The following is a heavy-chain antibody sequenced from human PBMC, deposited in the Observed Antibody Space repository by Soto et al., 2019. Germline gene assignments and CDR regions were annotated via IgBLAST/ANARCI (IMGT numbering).Heavy chain of an antibody. CDR3: ARVQDPQQSWSNYY. D-gene: IGHD6-13*01. J-gene: IGHJ4*02. Sequence: PSETLSLTCTVSGASITTYYWTWIRQRPGKGLEWIGYISYSGSTTYNASLKSRVTMSIDTSKNQFSLKMNSVTAADTSMYYCARVQDPQQSWSNYYWGQGTLVTVSS. V-gene: IGHV4-59*01. CDR2: ISYSGST. CDR1: GASITTYY.